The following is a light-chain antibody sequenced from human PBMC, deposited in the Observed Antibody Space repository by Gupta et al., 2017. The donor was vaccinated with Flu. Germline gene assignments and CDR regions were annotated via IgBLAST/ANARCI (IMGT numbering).Light chain of an antibody. CDR1: SSDVGGYNY. J-gene: IGLJ1*01. V-gene: IGLV2-8*01. CDR3: SAYAGSNNV. Sequence: SVTSSCTGTSSDVGGYNYVSWYQQHPGKAPKLMIFEVSKRPSGVPDRFSGCKSGNTASLTVSGLQAEDEADYYCSAYAGSNNVFGTGTKVTVL. CDR2: EVS.